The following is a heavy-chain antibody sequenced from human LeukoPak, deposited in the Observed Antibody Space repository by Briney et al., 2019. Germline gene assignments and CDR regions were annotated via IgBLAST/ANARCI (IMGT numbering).Heavy chain of an antibody. CDR1: GDSIRSSSDY. CDR3: ARPKAVAGARGVFDI. D-gene: IGHD6-19*01. CDR2: IYYTGST. Sequence: SETLSLTCTVSGDSIRSSSDYWGWIRQPPGKGLEWIGTIYYTGSTDYKSSLKSRFTISIDTPKNQFSLKLSSVTAADTAVYYCARPKAVAGARGVFDIWGQGTMVTVSS. J-gene: IGHJ3*02. V-gene: IGHV4-39*01.